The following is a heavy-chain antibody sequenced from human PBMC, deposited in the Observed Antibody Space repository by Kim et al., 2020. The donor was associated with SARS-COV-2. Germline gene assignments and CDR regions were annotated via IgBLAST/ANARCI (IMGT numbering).Heavy chain of an antibody. CDR3: ARDLRYSRTGYYVYYYDDG. Sequence: SETLSLTCAVSGGSFSSYYWSWIRQPPGKGLEWIGYINHSGSTNYNPSLKSGVTISVDTSKNQFSLKLSSVTAADTAVYYCARDLRYSRTGYYVYYYDDG. CDR2: INHSGST. V-gene: IGHV4-34*01. CDR1: GGSFSSYY. J-gene: IGHJ6*01. D-gene: IGHD1-26*01.